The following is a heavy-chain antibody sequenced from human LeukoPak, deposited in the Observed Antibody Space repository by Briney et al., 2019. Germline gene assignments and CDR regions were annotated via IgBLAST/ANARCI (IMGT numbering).Heavy chain of an antibody. V-gene: IGHV5-51*01. CDR2: IYPGDSDT. CDR3: ALQYYYDSSGYYVFDY. Sequence: GESLKISCKGSGYSFTSYWIGWVRQMPGKGLEWMGIIYPGDSDTRYSPSFQGQVTISADKSISTAYLQWSSLKASDTAMYYCALQYYYDSSGYYVFDYWGQGTLVTVSS. D-gene: IGHD3-22*01. CDR1: GYSFTSYW. J-gene: IGHJ4*02.